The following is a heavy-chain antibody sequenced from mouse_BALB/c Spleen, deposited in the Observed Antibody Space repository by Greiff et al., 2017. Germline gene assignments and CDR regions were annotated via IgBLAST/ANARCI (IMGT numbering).Heavy chain of an antibody. J-gene: IGHJ3*01. CDR3: ALYDYAFAY. CDR2: ISSGSSTI. D-gene: IGHD2-4*01. Sequence: EVMLVESGGGLVQPGGSRKLSCAASGFTFSSFGMHWVRQAPEKGLEWVAYISSGSSTIYYADTVKGRFTISRDNPKNTLFLQMTSLRSEDTAMYYCALYDYAFAYWGQGTLVTVSA. CDR1: GFTFSSFG. V-gene: IGHV5-17*02.